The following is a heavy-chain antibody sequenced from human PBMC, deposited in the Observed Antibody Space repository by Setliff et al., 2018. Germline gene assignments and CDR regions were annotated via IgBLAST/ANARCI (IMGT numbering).Heavy chain of an antibody. CDR3: ARADPDTTGFDSLDI. Sequence: GGSLRLSCAASGFTFSTYRMHWVRQAPGKGLEWVAVIWDDGGNKYHADSVKGRFTISRDNSKNTLYLQMNSLRPEDTAVYYCARADPDTTGFDSLDIWGQGTMVTVSS. D-gene: IGHD1-26*01. CDR1: GFTFSTYR. V-gene: IGHV3-33*08. CDR2: IWDDGGNK. J-gene: IGHJ3*02.